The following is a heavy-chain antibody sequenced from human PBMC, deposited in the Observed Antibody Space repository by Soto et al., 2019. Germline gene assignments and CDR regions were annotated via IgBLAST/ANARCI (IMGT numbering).Heavy chain of an antibody. CDR1: GGTFSSYA. D-gene: IGHD6-13*01. J-gene: IGHJ4*02. CDR2: IIPIFGTA. Sequence: GASVKVSCKASGGTFSSYAISWVRQAPGQGLEWMGGIIPIFGTANYAQKFQGRVTITADESTSTAYMELSSLRSEDTAVYYCARGETEIWGSWYVAYYFDYWGQGTLVTVSS. V-gene: IGHV1-69*13. CDR3: ARGETEIWGSWYVAYYFDY.